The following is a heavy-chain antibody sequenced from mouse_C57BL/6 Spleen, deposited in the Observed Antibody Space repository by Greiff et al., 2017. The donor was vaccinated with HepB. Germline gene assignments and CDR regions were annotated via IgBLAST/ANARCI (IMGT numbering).Heavy chain of an antibody. J-gene: IGHJ2*01. CDR2: IYPGSGST. V-gene: IGHV1-55*01. Sequence: QVQLKQPGAELVKPGASVKMSCKASGYTFISYWITWVKQRPGQGLEWIGDIYPGSGSTNYNEKFKSKATLTVDTSSSTAYMQLSSLTSEDSAVYYCARSPSGNYEGSLDYWGQGTTLTVSS. CDR3: ARSPSGNYEGSLDY. CDR1: GYTFISYW. D-gene: IGHD2-1*01.